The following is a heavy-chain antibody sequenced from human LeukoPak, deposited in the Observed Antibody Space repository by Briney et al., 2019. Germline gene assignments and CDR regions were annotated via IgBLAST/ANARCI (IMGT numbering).Heavy chain of an antibody. V-gene: IGHV1-18*01. CDR1: GYTFTSYG. J-gene: IGHJ4*02. D-gene: IGHD6-6*01. CDR3: ARVEPNSSSSSFGY. CDR2: ISAYNGNT. Sequence: GASVKVSCKASGYTFTSYGISWVRQAPEQGLEWMGWISAYNGNTNYAQKLQGRVTMTTDTSTSTAYMELRSLRSDDTAVYYCARVEPNSSSSSFGYWGQGTLVTVSS.